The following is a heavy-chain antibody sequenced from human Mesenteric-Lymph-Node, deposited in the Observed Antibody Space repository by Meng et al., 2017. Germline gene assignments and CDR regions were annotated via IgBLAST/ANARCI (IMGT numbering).Heavy chain of an antibody. V-gene: IGHV3-48*03. Sequence: LSLTCAASGFTFSSYWMHWVRQAPGKGLEWVSYISSSGSTIYYADSVKGRFTISRDNAKNSLYLQMNSLRAEDTAVYYCARIVVPAARGYYYYGMDVWGQGTTVTVSS. CDR1: GFTFSSYW. J-gene: IGHJ6*02. CDR2: ISSSGSTI. D-gene: IGHD2-2*01. CDR3: ARIVVPAARGYYYYGMDV.